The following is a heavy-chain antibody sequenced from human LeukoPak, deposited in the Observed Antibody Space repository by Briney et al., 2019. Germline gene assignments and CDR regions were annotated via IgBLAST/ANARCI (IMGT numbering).Heavy chain of an antibody. D-gene: IGHD3-9*01. CDR2: ISSNGGST. CDR1: GFTFNNYA. J-gene: IGHJ4*02. V-gene: IGHV3-64*01. Sequence: GGSLRLSCAASGFTFNNYAMHWVRQAPGKGLEYVSAISSNGGSTYYANSVKGRFTISRDNSKNTLYLQMGCLRADDTAVYYCARARDYDILTGYSFYDYWGQGTLVTVSS. CDR3: ARARDYDILTGYSFYDY.